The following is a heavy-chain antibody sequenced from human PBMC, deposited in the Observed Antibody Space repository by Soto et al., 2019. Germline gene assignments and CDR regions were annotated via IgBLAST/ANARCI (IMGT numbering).Heavy chain of an antibody. CDR1: GDSVSSNSAA. CDR3: AREYGSGSYYTLGWFDP. D-gene: IGHD3-10*01. Sequence: SETLSLTCAISGDSVSSNSAAWNWIRQSPSRGLEWLGRTYYRSKWYNDYAVSVKSRITINPDTSKNQFSLQLNSVTPEDTAVYYCAREYGSGSYYTLGWFDPWGQGTLVTVSS. CDR2: TYYRSKWYN. V-gene: IGHV6-1*01. J-gene: IGHJ5*02.